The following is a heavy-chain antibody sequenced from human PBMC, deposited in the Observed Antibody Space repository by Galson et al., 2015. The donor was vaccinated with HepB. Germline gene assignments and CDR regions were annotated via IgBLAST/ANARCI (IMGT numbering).Heavy chain of an antibody. Sequence: SLRLSCAASGFTFSSYGMHWVRQAPGKGLEWVAVIWYDGSNKYYADSVKGRFTISRDNSKNTLYLQMNSLRAEDTAVYYCARDQGPSAMALDYWGQGTLVTVSS. D-gene: IGHD5-18*01. V-gene: IGHV3-33*01. CDR3: ARDQGPSAMALDY. CDR1: GFTFSSYG. J-gene: IGHJ4*02. CDR2: IWYDGSNK.